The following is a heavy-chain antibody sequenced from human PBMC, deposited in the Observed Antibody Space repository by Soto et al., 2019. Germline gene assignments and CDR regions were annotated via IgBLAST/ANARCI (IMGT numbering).Heavy chain of an antibody. CDR3: AHIGRYYDIVTGYSWTIDY. CDR2: IYWDDDK. V-gene: IGHV2-5*02. CDR1: GFSLSTSGVG. D-gene: IGHD3-9*01. J-gene: IGHJ4*02. Sequence: QITLKESGPTLVKPTQTLTLTCTFSGFSLSTSGVGVGWIRQPPGKALEWLALIYWDDDKRYSPSLKSRLTITKDTSKNQVVLTMTNMDPVDTATYYFAHIGRYYDIVTGYSWTIDYWGQGTLVTVSS.